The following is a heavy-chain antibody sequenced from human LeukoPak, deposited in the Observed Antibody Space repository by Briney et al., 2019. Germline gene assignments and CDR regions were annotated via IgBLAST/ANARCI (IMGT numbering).Heavy chain of an antibody. CDR3: AKDESRYSGYGDY. V-gene: IGHV3-30*18. CDR1: GFTLNMYV. Sequence: GGSLSLSCAVSGFTLNMYVMNWVRQAPGKGLEWVAVISYDGSNKYYADSVKGRFTISRDNSKNTLYLQMNSLRAEDTAVYYCAKDESRYSGYGDYWGQGTLVTVSS. CDR2: ISYDGSNK. J-gene: IGHJ4*02. D-gene: IGHD5-12*01.